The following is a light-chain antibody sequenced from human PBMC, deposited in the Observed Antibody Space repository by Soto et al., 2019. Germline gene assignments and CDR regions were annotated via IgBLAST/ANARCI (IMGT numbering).Light chain of an antibody. CDR1: QSVSSSY. CDR3: QQDGNSPYT. J-gene: IGKJ2*01. CDR2: GAS. V-gene: IGKV3-20*01. Sequence: EIVLTQSPGTLSLSPGERATLSCRASQSVSSSYLAWYQQKPGQAPRLLIYGASSRATGIPDRFSGSGSGTDFPLTISRLEPEDFAVYYWQQDGNSPYTFGQGTKLEIK.